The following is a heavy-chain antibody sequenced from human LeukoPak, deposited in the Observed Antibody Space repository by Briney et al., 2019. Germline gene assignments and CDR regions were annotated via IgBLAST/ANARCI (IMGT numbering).Heavy chain of an antibody. Sequence: ASVKVSCKASGYAFTSYGISWVRQAPGQGLEWMGWISAYNGNTNYAQELQGRVTMTTGTSTSTAYMELRSLRSDDTAVYYCAGGIVDRSKFDYWGQGTLVTVSS. J-gene: IGHJ4*02. CDR1: GYAFTSYG. D-gene: IGHD6-6*01. CDR2: ISAYNGNT. V-gene: IGHV1-18*01. CDR3: AGGIVDRSKFDY.